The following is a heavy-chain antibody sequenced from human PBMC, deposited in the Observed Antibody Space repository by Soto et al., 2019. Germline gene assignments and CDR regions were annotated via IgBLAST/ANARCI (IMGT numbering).Heavy chain of an antibody. CDR1: GGTFSSYA. CDR2: IIPIFGTA. V-gene: IGHV1-69*06. CDR3: ARTIVVVKSYYYGMDV. Sequence: SVKVSCKASGGTFSSYAISWVRQAPGQGLEWMGGIIPIFGTANYAQKFQGRVTITADKSTSTAYMELSSLRSEDTAVYYCARTIVVVKSYYYGMDVWGQGTTVTVSS. J-gene: IGHJ6*02. D-gene: IGHD3-22*01.